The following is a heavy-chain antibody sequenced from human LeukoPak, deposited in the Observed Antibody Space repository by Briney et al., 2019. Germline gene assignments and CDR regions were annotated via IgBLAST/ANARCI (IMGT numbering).Heavy chain of an antibody. V-gene: IGHV1-2*02. CDR3: ARHDSSSWYPAFDY. CDR1: GYTFTGYY. Sequence: ASVKVSCKTSGYTFTGYYMHWVRQAPGQGLEWMGWINPNSGGTNYAQKFQGRVTMTRDTSISTAYMELSRLRSDDTAVYYCARHDSSSWYPAFDYWGQGTLVTVSS. CDR2: INPNSGGT. D-gene: IGHD6-13*01. J-gene: IGHJ4*02.